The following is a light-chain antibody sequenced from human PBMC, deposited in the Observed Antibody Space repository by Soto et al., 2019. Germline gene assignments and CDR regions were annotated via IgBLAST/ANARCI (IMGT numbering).Light chain of an antibody. CDR1: QSLLHSNGYNY. CDR3: MQALQTPRA. J-gene: IGKJ2*01. V-gene: IGKV2-28*01. CDR2: LGS. Sequence: DIVMTQSPLSLPVTPGEPASISCRSSQSLLHSNGYNYLDWYLQKPGQSPQLLIYLGSNRASGVPDRFSGSGSGTDFTLKLSRVEAEDVGVYYCMQALQTPRAFGQGTKLEIK.